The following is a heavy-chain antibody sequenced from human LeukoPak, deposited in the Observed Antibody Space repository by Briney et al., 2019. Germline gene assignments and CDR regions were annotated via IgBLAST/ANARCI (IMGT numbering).Heavy chain of an antibody. Sequence: ASVKVSCKVSGYTLTELSMHWVRQAPGKGLEWMGGFDPEDGETIYAQKFRGRVTMTEDTSTDTAYMELSSLRSEDTAVYYCATVGGITFGGVIVSGYFDYWGQGTLVTVSS. CDR2: FDPEDGET. D-gene: IGHD3-16*02. CDR1: GYTLTELS. V-gene: IGHV1-24*01. J-gene: IGHJ4*02. CDR3: ATVGGITFGGVIVSGYFDY.